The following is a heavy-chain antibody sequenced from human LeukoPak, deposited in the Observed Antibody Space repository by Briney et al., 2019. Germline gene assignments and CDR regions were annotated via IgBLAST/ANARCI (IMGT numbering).Heavy chain of an antibody. V-gene: IGHV3-74*01. J-gene: IGHJ4*02. D-gene: IGHD6-19*01. CDR2: INSDGSTT. Sequence: PGGSLRLSCAASGFTFSSYWMHWVRQAPGKGLVWVSRINSDGSTTSYADSVEGRFTISRDNAKNTLYLQMNSLRAEDTAVYYCARLGFVGGWGRFDYWGQGTLVTVSS. CDR1: GFTFSSYW. CDR3: ARLGFVGGWGRFDY.